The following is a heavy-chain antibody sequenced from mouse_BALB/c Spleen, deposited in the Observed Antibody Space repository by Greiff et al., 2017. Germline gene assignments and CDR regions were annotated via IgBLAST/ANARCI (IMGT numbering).Heavy chain of an antibody. CDR3: ARYHYGSSPWFAY. D-gene: IGHD1-1*01. CDR1: GYTFTSYW. V-gene: IGHV1-7*01. Sequence: VQLQQSGAELAKPGASVKMSCKASGYTFTSYWMHWVKQRPGQGLEWIGYINPSTGYTEYNQKFKDKATLTADKSSSTAYMQLSSLTSEDSAVYYCARYHYGSSPWFAYWGQGTLVTVS. J-gene: IGHJ3*01. CDR2: INPSTGYT.